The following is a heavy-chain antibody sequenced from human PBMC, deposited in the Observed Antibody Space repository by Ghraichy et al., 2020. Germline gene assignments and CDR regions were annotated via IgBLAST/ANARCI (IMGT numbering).Heavy chain of an antibody. CDR2: IGGSGKSI. J-gene: IGHJ4*02. V-gene: IGHV3-21*01. Sequence: GGSLRLSCSASGFSFRSYNMNWVRQAPGKGPEWVSSIGGSGKSIDYADSVRGRFTIFRDNAKNSVYLQMNSLRPGDTAVYYCARDGADSAGWSQRWVHFDNWGQGALVTVSS. CDR1: GFSFRSYN. D-gene: IGHD6-19*01. CDR3: ARDGADSAGWSQRWVHFDN.